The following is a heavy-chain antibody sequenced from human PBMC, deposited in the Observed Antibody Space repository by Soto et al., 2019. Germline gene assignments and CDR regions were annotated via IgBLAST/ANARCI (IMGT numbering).Heavy chain of an antibody. CDR1: GYSFTSYW. CDR3: ASMSIAARPDYYYYGMDV. V-gene: IGHV5-51*03. CDR2: IYPGDSDT. Sequence: PGESLKISCKGSGYSFTSYWIGWVRQMPGKGLEWMGIIYPGDSDTRYSPSFQGQVTISADKSISTAYLQWSSLKASDTAMYYCASMSIAARPDYYYYGMDVWGQGTTVNVSS. D-gene: IGHD6-6*01. J-gene: IGHJ6*02.